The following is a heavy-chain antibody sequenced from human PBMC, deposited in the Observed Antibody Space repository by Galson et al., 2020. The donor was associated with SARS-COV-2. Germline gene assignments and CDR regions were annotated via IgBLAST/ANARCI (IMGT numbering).Heavy chain of an antibody. D-gene: IGHD5-12*01. V-gene: IGHV4-59*01. J-gene: IGHJ6*02. CDR3: AGYSGYPDYYGMDV. CDR2: IYYSGST. CDR1: GGSISSYY. Sequence: ASETLSLTCTVSGGSISSYYWSWIRQPPGKGLEWIGYIYYSGSTNYNPSLKSRVTISVDTSKNQFSLKLSSVTAADTAVYYCAGYSGYPDYYGMDVWGQGTTVTVSS.